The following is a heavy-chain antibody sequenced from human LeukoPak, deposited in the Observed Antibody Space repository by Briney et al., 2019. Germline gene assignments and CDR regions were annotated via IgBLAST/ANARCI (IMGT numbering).Heavy chain of an antibody. J-gene: IGHJ4*02. Sequence: GGSLRLSCAASRFTFSSYGMHWVRQAPGKGLEWVAYIQYDGSNEQYADSVKGRFSISRDSSNNILYLQMNSLRAEDTAVYYCAKDYAVGSIDYWGQGTLVTVSS. V-gene: IGHV3-30*02. CDR1: RFTFSSYG. CDR2: IQYDGSNE. D-gene: IGHD3-16*01. CDR3: AKDYAVGSIDY.